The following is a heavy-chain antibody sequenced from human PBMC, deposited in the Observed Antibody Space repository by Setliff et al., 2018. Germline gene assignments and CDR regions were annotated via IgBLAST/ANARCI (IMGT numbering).Heavy chain of an antibody. Sequence: ASVKVSCKTSGFSFSTFGFSWVRQAPGQGLEWMGWISPYSGESNYAQKFQDRLTVTADTSTKTTYMELRSLTSGDTAVYFCTRSRAPRVVLAADFDLWGQGTLVTVSS. CDR2: ISPYSGES. D-gene: IGHD3-16*01. CDR1: GFSFSTFG. V-gene: IGHV1-18*01. J-gene: IGHJ4*02. CDR3: TRSRAPRVVLAADFDL.